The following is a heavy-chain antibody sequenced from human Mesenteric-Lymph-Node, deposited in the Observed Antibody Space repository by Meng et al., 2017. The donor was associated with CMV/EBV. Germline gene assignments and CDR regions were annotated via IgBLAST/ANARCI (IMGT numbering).Heavy chain of an antibody. D-gene: IGHD2-2*01. CDR3: ARDRGCSSTSCTTHWFDP. Sequence: GGSLRLSCAASGFTFSSYSMNWVRQAPGKGLEWVSYISSSSSTIYYADSVKGRFTISRDNAKNSLYLQMNSLRAEDTAVYYCARDRGCSSTSCTTHWFDPWGQGTLVTVSS. CDR2: ISSSSSTI. CDR1: GFTFSSYS. V-gene: IGHV3-48*04. J-gene: IGHJ5*02.